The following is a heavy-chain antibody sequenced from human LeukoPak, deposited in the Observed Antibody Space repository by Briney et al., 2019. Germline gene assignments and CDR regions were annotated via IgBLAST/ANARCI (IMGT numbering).Heavy chain of an antibody. CDR3: ARVRPSSSWYGWFDP. D-gene: IGHD6-13*01. J-gene: IGHJ5*02. Sequence: ASVKVSCKSSGYTFTGYYMHWVRQAPGQGLEWMGCINTNSGGTNYAQKFQGRVTMTRDTSISTAYMELSRLRSDDTAVYSCARVRPSSSWYGWFDPWGQGTLVTVSS. CDR1: GYTFTGYY. V-gene: IGHV1-2*02. CDR2: INTNSGGT.